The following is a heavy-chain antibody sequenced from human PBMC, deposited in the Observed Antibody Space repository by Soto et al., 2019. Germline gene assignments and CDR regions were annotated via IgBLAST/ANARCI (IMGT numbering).Heavy chain of an antibody. CDR1: GFTFSSYW. CDR2: INSDGSST. J-gene: IGHJ6*03. V-gene: IGHV3-74*01. CDR3: AREGYSSGWYVTFSVYYYYMDV. Sequence: GGSLRLSCAASGFTFSSYWMHWVRQAPGEGLVWVSRINSDGSSTSYADSVKGRFTISRDNAKNTLYLQMNSLRAEDTAVYYCAREGYSSGWYVTFSVYYYYMDVWGKGTTVTVSS. D-gene: IGHD6-19*01.